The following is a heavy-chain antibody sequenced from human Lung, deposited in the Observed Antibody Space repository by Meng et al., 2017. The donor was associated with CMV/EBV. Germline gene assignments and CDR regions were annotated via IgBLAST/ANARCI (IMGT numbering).Heavy chain of an antibody. CDR3: AKDSSRSTWYGPDDYSGMDV. Sequence: GGSLRLXCEASGFSFSSYGMHWVRQAPGKGLEWVAVIWYNGSNENYGESVKGRFTISRDYSKNMLYLQMNSLRAEDTAVYYCAKDSSRSTWYGPDDYSGMDVWXQGTXVTVSS. CDR1: GFSFSSYG. D-gene: IGHD6-13*01. CDR2: IWYNGSNE. J-gene: IGHJ6*02. V-gene: IGHV3-33*06.